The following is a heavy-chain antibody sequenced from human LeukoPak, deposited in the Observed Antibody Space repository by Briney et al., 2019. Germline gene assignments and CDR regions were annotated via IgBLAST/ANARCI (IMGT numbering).Heavy chain of an antibody. Sequence: PSETLSLTCTVSGGSISSGSYYWGWLRQPPGKGLEWIGSTYYRGSTYYNPSLRSRVTISIDTSKNQFSVKLNSVTAADTAVYYCAVFGVVIPDAYDIWGQGTMVTGSS. CDR2: TYYRGST. D-gene: IGHD3-3*01. V-gene: IGHV4-39*07. CDR1: GGSISSGSYY. J-gene: IGHJ3*02. CDR3: AVFGVVIPDAYDI.